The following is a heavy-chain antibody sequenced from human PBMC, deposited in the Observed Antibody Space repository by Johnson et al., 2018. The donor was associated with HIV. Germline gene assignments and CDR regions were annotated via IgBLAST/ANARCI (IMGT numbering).Heavy chain of an antibody. D-gene: IGHD3-10*01. V-gene: IGHV3-15*01. J-gene: IGHJ3*02. Sequence: MQLVESGGGVVQPGRSVRLSCAASGFSLRTYAMHWVRQPPGKGLEWVGRIKAKTDGETTDYAAPVKGRFTISRDDSKNTLYLQMNSLKTEDTAVYYCTTDLELAGLWFGELWDDAFDIWGQGTMVTVSS. CDR2: IKAKTDGETT. CDR1: GFSLRTYA. CDR3: TTDLELAGLWFGELWDDAFDI.